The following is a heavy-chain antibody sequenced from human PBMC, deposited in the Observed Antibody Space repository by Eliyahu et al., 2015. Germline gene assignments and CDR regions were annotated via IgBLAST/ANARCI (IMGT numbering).Heavy chain of an antibody. J-gene: IGHJ5*02. V-gene: IGHV3-53*01. Sequence: EVQLVESGGGLIQPGGSLRLXCXASGFTVSXNYMSWVRQAPGKGLEWVSVIYSGGSTYYADSVKGRFTISRDNSKKTLYLQMNSLRAEDTAVYYCARMNWFDPWGQGTLVTVSS. CDR1: GFTVSXNY. CDR2: IYSGGST. CDR3: ARMNWFDP.